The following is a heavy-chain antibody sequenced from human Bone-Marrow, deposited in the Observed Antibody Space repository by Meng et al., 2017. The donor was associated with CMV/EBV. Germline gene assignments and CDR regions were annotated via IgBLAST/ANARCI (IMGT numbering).Heavy chain of an antibody. V-gene: IGHV3-30*02. Sequence: GESLKISCAASGFTFSSYSMHWVRQAPGKGLEWVAFIRYDGSNKYYADSVKGRFTISRDNSKNTLYLQMNSLRAEDTAVYYCAKDTRPHSSGWYYFDYWGQGTLVTVSS. CDR1: GFTFSSYS. D-gene: IGHD6-19*01. CDR3: AKDTRPHSSGWYYFDY. CDR2: IRYDGSNK. J-gene: IGHJ4*02.